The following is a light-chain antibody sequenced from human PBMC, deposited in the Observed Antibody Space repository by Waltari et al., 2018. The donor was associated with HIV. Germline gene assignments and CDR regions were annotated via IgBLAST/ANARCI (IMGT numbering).Light chain of an antibody. V-gene: IGLV1-47*01. CDR3: ASWDDKLSHWV. CDR1: NSNVGNNF. J-gene: IGLJ3*02. Sequence: QSVLSQPPSASKTPGQRVLMSCSGTNSNVGNNFVSWFQQVPGEAPNLAMYRNDRRPSGVPYRFSAGKSGSSASLAISGLQSDDEADYFCASWDDKLSHWVFGGGTKLTV. CDR2: RND.